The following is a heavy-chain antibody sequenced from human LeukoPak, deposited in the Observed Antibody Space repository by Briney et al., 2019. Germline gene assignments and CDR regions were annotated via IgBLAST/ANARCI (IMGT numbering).Heavy chain of an antibody. J-gene: IGHJ4*02. CDR3: ARDPPTYYYGSGSYGSFDY. D-gene: IGHD3-10*01. CDR1: GYTFTSYG. V-gene: IGHV1-18*01. CDR2: ISTYNGNT. Sequence: ASVKVSCKASGYTFTSYGISWVRQAPGQGLEWMGWISTYNGNTNYAQKLQGRVTMTTDTSTSTAYMELRSLRSDDTAVYYCARDPPTYYYGSGSYGSFDYWGQGTLVPVPS.